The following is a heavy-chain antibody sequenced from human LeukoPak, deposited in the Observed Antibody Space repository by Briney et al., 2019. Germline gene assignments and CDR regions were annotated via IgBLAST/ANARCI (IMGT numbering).Heavy chain of an antibody. V-gene: IGHV3-66*04. Sequence: GGSLTLSCAASGFTVGSNYMSWVRQAPGKVLEWVSIIYRGGSTNYADSVKGRFTISRDTSKNTLYLQMNSLRAEDTAVYYCARLSANSSAYFFDYWGQGTLVTVSS. D-gene: IGHD3-22*01. J-gene: IGHJ4*02. CDR1: GFTVGSNY. CDR2: IYRGGST. CDR3: ARLSANSSAYFFDY.